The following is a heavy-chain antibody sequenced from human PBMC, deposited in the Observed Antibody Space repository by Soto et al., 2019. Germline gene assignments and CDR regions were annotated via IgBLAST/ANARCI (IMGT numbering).Heavy chain of an antibody. Sequence: EVQLVESGGDLVQPGGSLRLSCAASGFIFSDYTMTWVRQAPGRGLEFVSHISSSGGAIFYAESVKGRFTVSRDNAKNSLYLQMDSLRDEDTAVYFCARYHGGSTCFVGVYYVFGMDVWGQGTAVTVSS. CDR1: GFIFSDYT. D-gene: IGHD6-13*01. J-gene: IGHJ6*01. CDR3: ARYHGGSTCFVGVYYVFGMDV. V-gene: IGHV3-48*02. CDR2: ISSSGGAI.